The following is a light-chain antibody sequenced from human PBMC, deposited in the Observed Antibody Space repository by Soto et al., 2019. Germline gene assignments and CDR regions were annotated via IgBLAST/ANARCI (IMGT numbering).Light chain of an antibody. Sequence: IHLTQSPSSLSASVGDRVTITCQASQGIRNDLGWYQQKPGKAPKLLIYAASSLQSGVPSRFSGSASGTDFTLTISSLQPEDFATYYCLQDYSYPWTFGQGTKVDIK. V-gene: IGKV1-6*01. J-gene: IGKJ1*01. CDR1: QGIRND. CDR2: AAS. CDR3: LQDYSYPWT.